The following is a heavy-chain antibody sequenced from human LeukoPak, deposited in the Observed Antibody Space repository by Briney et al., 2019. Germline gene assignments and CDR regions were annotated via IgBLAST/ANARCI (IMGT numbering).Heavy chain of an antibody. Sequence: GGSLRLSCAASGFTFSSYAMSWVRQAPGKGLEWVSAISGSGGSTYYADSVKGRFTISRDNSENTLYLRMNSLRAEDTAVYYCAKDPVYDSSGSPYYFDYWGQGTLVTVSS. D-gene: IGHD3-22*01. J-gene: IGHJ4*02. V-gene: IGHV3-23*01. CDR2: ISGSGGST. CDR1: GFTFSSYA. CDR3: AKDPVYDSSGSPYYFDY.